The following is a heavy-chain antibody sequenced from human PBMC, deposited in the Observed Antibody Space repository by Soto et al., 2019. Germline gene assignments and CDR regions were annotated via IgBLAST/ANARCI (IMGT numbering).Heavy chain of an antibody. Sequence: DVQLVESGGGLAQPGGSLRLSCTASGFSFSTYWMHWVRQVPGKGPVWVSRISGDGNTTTYADSVKGRFTISRDNANNILYLEMNTLRAEDTAVYHCTRGPRVDSAGTGAHWGQGTLVNVSS. CDR1: GFSFSTYW. CDR3: TRGPRVDSAGTGAH. J-gene: IGHJ4*02. V-gene: IGHV3-74*03. D-gene: IGHD6-13*01. CDR2: ISGDGNTT.